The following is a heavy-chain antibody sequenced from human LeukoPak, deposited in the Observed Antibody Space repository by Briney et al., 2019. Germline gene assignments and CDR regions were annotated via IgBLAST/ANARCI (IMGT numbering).Heavy chain of an antibody. V-gene: IGHV3-48*03. Sequence: GGSLRLSCAAYGFTFSSYELNWVRQAPGKGLEWVSFISSSGSAIHYADSVRGRFTISRDNAKNSLYLQMSRLRAEDTAVYYCAREELSCFGSSGYFDYWGQGTLVTVSS. CDR1: GFTFSSYE. CDR3: AREELSCFGSSGYFDY. D-gene: IGHD3-22*01. CDR2: ISSSGSAI. J-gene: IGHJ4*02.